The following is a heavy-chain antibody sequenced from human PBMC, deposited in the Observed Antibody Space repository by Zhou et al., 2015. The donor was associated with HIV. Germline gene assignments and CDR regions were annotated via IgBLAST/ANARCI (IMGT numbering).Heavy chain of an antibody. Sequence: EVHLVESGGAVVQPGGSLRLSCAASGFTFYHHTMHWVRQPPGKGLEWVSSVSWNSGTKGYADSVKGRFTISRDNAKTSLYLQMNSLRADDTALYYCAKAQLGYSSSLPGDYWGQGTLVTVSS. CDR3: AKAQLGYSSSLPGDY. CDR1: GFTFYHHT. D-gene: IGHD6-6*01. CDR2: VSWNSGTK. V-gene: IGHV3-9*01. J-gene: IGHJ4*02.